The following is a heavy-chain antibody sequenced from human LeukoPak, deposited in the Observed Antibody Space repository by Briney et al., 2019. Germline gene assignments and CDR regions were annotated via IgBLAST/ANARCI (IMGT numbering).Heavy chain of an antibody. J-gene: IGHJ5*02. V-gene: IGHV3-21*01. CDR2: ITSSSSNI. D-gene: IGHD3-22*01. Sequence: GGSLRLSCVTSEFVFSSHAMIWVRQAPGKGLEWISSITSSSSNIFYADSVRGRFTISRDNANNALHLQMSGLRPEDTAVYYARVFWESANPGYYSDLWGQGTRVIVSS. CDR3: ARVFWESANPGYYSDL. CDR1: EFVFSSHA.